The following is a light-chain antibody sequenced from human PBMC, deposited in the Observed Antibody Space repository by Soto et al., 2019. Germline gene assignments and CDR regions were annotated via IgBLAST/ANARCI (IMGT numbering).Light chain of an antibody. CDR1: QRIRSW. CDR3: QHYDSYSPWM. J-gene: IGKJ1*01. Sequence: DIQMTQSPLTVSATVGDRVTLTCRASQRIRSWVAWYQQKAGKAPELVVHDASTLEGGVPSRFSGTGSGSEFTLTISSLQPDDSATYYCQHYDSYSPWMFGQGTRVEI. V-gene: IGKV1-5*01. CDR2: DAS.